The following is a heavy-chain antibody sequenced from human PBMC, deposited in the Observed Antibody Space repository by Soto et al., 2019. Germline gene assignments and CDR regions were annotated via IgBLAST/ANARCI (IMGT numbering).Heavy chain of an antibody. CDR1: RFTVSSNY. J-gene: IGHJ1*01. CDR3: ARDRVESGYPEYFQH. D-gene: IGHD3-22*01. CDR2: IYSGGST. V-gene: IGHV3-53*01. Sequence: EVQLVESGGGLIQPGGSLRLSSAASRFTVSSNYMSWVRQAPGKGLEWVSVIYSGGSTYYADSVKGRFTISRDNSKNTLYLQMNSLRAEDTAVYYCARDRVESGYPEYFQHWGQGTLVTVSS.